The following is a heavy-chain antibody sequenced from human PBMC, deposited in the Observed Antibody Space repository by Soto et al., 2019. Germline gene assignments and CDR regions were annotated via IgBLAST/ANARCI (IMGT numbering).Heavy chain of an antibody. J-gene: IGHJ4*02. CDR3: ARGGYSSGWYQDY. CDR2: IIPILGIA. D-gene: IGHD6-19*01. V-gene: IGHV1-69*02. CDR1: GGTFSSYT. Sequence: QVQLVQSGAEVKKPGSSVKVSCKASGGTFSSYTISWVRQAPGQGLEWMGRIIPILGIANYAQKCQGRVTITADKSTSTAYMELSSLRSEDTAVYYCARGGYSSGWYQDYWGQGTLVTVSS.